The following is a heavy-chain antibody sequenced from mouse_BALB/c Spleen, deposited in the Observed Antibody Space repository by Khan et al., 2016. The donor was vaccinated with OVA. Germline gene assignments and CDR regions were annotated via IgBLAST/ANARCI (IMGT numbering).Heavy chain of an antibody. Sequence: QVQLKESGAELARPWASVKMSCKASGYTFTSYTIHWIKKRPGQGLEWIGYINPSDGYTNYNQKFKDKDTLTTDKYSTTAYLQLSSLTSDDSAVYNCVRDGAYHRNDGWFAYWGQGTLVTVSA. D-gene: IGHD2-14*01. V-gene: IGHV1-4*01. CDR1: GYTFTSYT. CDR2: INPSDGYT. J-gene: IGHJ3*01. CDR3: VRDGAYHRNDGWFAY.